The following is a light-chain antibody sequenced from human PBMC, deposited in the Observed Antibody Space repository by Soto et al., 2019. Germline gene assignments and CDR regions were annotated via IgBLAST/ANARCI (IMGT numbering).Light chain of an antibody. V-gene: IGLV2-14*01. J-gene: IGLJ1*01. CDR2: DVG. CDR3: SSYTSSSTLSYV. CDR1: SSDVGGYNY. Sequence: QSALTQPASVSGSPGQSITISCTGTSSDVGGYNYVSWYQQHPGKAPKLMIYDVGNRPSGVSNRFSGSKSGNTASLTISGLQAEDEADYYCSSYTSSSTLSYVFGTGTKVT.